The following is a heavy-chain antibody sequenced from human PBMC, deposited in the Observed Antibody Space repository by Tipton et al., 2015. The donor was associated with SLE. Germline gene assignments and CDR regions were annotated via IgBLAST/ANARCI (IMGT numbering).Heavy chain of an antibody. CDR3: AREFLNPVTTVHYYFDL. CDR2: VYESGNT. D-gene: IGHD4-11*01. J-gene: IGHJ2*01. CDR1: GFTSSVYW. V-gene: IGHV4-4*08. Sequence: LRLSCVASGFTSSVYWMSWVRQAPGKGLEWIGYVYESGNTNYIPSLKSRVTISVDTSKNQFSLRLNSVTAADTAVYYCAREFLNPVTTVHYYFDLWGRGTLVTVSS.